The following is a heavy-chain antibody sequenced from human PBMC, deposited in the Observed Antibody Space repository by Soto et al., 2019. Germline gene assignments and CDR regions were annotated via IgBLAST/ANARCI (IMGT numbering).Heavy chain of an antibody. Sequence: VKVSCKASGGTFSSYAISWVRQAPGQGLEWMGGIIPIFGTVNYAQKFQGRVTITADESTSTAYMELSSLRSEDTAVYYCARDRGGSGSYYSYFDYWGQGTLVTVSS. CDR1: GGTFSSYA. V-gene: IGHV1-69*01. CDR2: IIPIFGTV. CDR3: ARDRGGSGSYYSYFDY. D-gene: IGHD3-10*01. J-gene: IGHJ4*02.